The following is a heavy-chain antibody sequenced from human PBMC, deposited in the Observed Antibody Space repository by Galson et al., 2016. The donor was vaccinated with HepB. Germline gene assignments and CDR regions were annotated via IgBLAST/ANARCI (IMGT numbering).Heavy chain of an antibody. CDR1: GFTFSNYW. D-gene: IGHD2-2*01. CDR3: ARDFRYCSSTSCPASWYFDR. V-gene: IGHV3-7*01. Sequence: SLRLSCAASGFTFSNYWMSWVRQAPGKGLEWVANIKRDGTEKYYVDSVKGRFTISRDNAKNSLYLQMNSLRAEDTAVYYCARDFRYCSSTSCPASWYFDRGGRGTLVTVSS. J-gene: IGHJ2*01. CDR2: IKRDGTEK.